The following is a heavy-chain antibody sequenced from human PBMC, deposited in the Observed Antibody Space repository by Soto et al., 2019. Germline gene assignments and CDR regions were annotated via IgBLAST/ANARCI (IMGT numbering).Heavy chain of an antibody. CDR3: ARDQTKWLNDAYEL. Sequence: QVQLVQSGADVKKPGASVKLSCRASGYTFMHYDIGWVRQAPGQGPEWLGRISPSTGKADYPQKFQGRVTMTTDTSTTTAYMQMRSLTPDDTAVYYWARDQTKWLNDAYELWGQGTMVSVSS. V-gene: IGHV1-18*01. J-gene: IGHJ3*01. CDR2: ISPSTGKA. CDR1: GYTFMHYD. D-gene: IGHD2-8*01.